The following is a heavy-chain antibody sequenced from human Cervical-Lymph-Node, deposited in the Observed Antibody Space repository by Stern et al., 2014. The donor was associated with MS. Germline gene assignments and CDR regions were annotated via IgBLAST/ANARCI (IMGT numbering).Heavy chain of an antibody. CDR1: GFSFSRYA. CDR2: IWYDGSNQ. D-gene: IGHD6-13*01. V-gene: IGHV3-33*01. CDR3: ASAYSSSHYYFDY. Sequence: VQLVESGGGVVQPGRSLRLSCAASGFSFSRYAMHWVRQAPGKGLAWVALIWYDGSNQYYADSVTGRFTISRDNFKNTLYLQMNSLRAEDTAVYYCASAYSSSHYYFDYWGQGTLVTVSS. J-gene: IGHJ4*02.